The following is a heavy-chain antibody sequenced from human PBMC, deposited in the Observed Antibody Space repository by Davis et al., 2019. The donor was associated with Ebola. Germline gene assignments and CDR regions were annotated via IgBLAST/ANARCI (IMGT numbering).Heavy chain of an antibody. CDR1: GFRFSTYT. J-gene: IGHJ6*01. V-gene: IGHV3-48*01. D-gene: IGHD3-9*01. Sequence: GESLKISCVASGFRFSTYTMNWVRQAPGKGLEWISYISSSSTNIFYADSVKGRFTVSRDNAKNSLFLQMNSLRGEDAAVYYCARGGRWYDIMTEASLMDVWGKGPRSPSPQ. CDR3: ARGGRWYDIMTEASLMDV. CDR2: ISSSSTNI.